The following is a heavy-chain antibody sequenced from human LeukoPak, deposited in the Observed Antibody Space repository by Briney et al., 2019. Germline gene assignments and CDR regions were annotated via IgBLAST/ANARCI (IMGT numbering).Heavy chain of an antibody. Sequence: PSETLSLTCTVSGGSITSSRYYWVWIRQPPGKGLDGVGSIDSSGSAYYNPCLKSRVTISVDTSRNQFSLKLSSVTAADTAVYYCARPNIVATFTAAMDVWGQGTTVTVAS. J-gene: IGHJ6*02. CDR1: GGSITSSRYY. V-gene: IGHV4-39*01. CDR2: IDSSGSA. CDR3: ARPNIVATFTAAMDV. D-gene: IGHD5-12*01.